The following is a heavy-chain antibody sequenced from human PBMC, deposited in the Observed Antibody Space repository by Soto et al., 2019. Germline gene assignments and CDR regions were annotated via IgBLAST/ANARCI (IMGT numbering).Heavy chain of an antibody. CDR1: GFSLSTSGVG. D-gene: IGHD6-6*01. CDR2: IYWDDDK. Sequence: QITLKESGPTLVKPTQTLTLTCTFSGFSLSTSGVGVGWIRQPPGKALEWLALIYWDDDKRYSPSLNSRRTITKDASEHLVVLTITNMDPVDTATYYCAHRRPSRLLDYWGQGTLVTVSS. V-gene: IGHV2-5*02. CDR3: AHRRPSRLLDY. J-gene: IGHJ4*02.